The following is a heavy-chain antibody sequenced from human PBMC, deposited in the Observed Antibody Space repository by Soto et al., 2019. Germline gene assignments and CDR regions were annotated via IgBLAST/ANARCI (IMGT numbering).Heavy chain of an antibody. CDR1: GFTFSNAW. J-gene: IGHJ6*02. V-gene: IGHV3-15*07. CDR3: TTERGHYDSSGFYPERNFYYYGMDV. Sequence: GGSLRLSCAASGFTFSNAWMNWVRQAPGKGLEWVGRIKSKTDGETTDYAAPVKGRFTISRDDSKNTLILKMNSLKPEDTAVYYCTTERGHYDSSGFYPERNFYYYGMDVWGQGTTVTVSS. CDR2: IKSKTDGETT. D-gene: IGHD3-22*01.